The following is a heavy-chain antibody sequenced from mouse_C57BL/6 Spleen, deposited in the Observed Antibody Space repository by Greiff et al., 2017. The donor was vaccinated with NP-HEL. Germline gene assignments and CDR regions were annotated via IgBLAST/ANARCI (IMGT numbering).Heavy chain of an antibody. Sequence: EVQLVESGGDLVKPGGSLKLSCAASGFTFSSYGMSWVRQTPDKRLEWVATISSGGSYTYYPDSVKGRFTISRDNAKNTLYLQMSSLKSEDTAMYYCARHEAYDGYYGWFAYWGQGTLVTVSA. J-gene: IGHJ3*01. V-gene: IGHV5-6*01. D-gene: IGHD2-3*01. CDR3: ARHEAYDGYYGWFAY. CDR2: ISSGGSYT. CDR1: GFTFSSYG.